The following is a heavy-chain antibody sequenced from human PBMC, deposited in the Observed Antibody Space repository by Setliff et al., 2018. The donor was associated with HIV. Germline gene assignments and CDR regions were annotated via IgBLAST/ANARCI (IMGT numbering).Heavy chain of an antibody. CDR1: SSSNYY. CDR3: ARRRGYGYTFDN. Sequence: SSSNYYWGWVRQPPGKGLEWIAMIYYSGTAYYSPSLKSRVTISVDTSMKQLFLRLNYVTAADTAVYYCARRRGYGYTFDNWGQGLLVTVSS. J-gene: IGHJ4*02. V-gene: IGHV4-39*01. CDR2: IYYSGTA. D-gene: IGHD5-12*01.